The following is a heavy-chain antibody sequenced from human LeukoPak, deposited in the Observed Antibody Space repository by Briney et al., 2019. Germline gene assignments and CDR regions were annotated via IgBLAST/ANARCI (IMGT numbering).Heavy chain of an antibody. CDR2: IWYDGSNK. J-gene: IGHJ4*02. V-gene: IGHV3-33*01. CDR1: GFTFSSYG. D-gene: IGHD3-22*01. Sequence: GGSLRLSCAASGFTFSSYGMHWVRQAPGKGLEWVAVIWYDGSNKYYADSVKGRFAISRDNSKNTLYLQMNSLRAEDTAVYYCARDDNTMIVTLDYWGQGTLVTVSS. CDR3: ARDDNTMIVTLDY.